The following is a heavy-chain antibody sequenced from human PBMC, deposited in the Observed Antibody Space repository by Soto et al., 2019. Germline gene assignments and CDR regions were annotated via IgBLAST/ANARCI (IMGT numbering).Heavy chain of an antibody. Sequence: GGSLRLSCAASGFTFSSYAMSWVRQAPGKGLEWVSSISGCGGSTFYADPVKGRFTISRDNSKNTLYLQLNSLRAEDTAVYYCANGVTYYDFWSGYWDYYYGMDVWGQGTTVTVSS. J-gene: IGHJ6*02. CDR2: ISGCGGST. CDR3: ANGVTYYDFWSGYWDYYYGMDV. CDR1: GFTFSSYA. V-gene: IGHV3-23*01. D-gene: IGHD3-3*01.